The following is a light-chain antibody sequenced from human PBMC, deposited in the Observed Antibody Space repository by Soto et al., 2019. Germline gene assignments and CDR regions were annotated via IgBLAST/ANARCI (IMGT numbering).Light chain of an antibody. CDR1: SSDIGDYDY. CDR2: EVS. J-gene: IGLJ1*01. CDR3: NSYATGNTRV. V-gene: IGLV2-14*01. Sequence: SVLTQPASVSGSPGQSITISCTGSSSDIGDYDYVSWYQQHPGKAPKVLISEVSNRPSGVSNRFSGSKSGNTASLTISGLQAEDEADYYCNSYATGNTRVFGTGTKVTLL.